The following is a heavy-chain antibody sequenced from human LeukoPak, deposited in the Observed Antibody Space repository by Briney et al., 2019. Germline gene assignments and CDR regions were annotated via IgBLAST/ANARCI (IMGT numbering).Heavy chain of an antibody. D-gene: IGHD3-10*01. CDR2: IYTSGST. Sequence: SETLSLTCAVYGGSFSGYYWSWIRQPAGKGLEWIGRIYTSGSTNYNPSLKSRVTISVDTSKNQFSLKLSSVTAADTAVYYCARDSWTMVRGGTNWFDPWGQGTLVTVSS. CDR1: GGSFSGYY. J-gene: IGHJ5*02. V-gene: IGHV4-4*07. CDR3: ARDSWTMVRGGTNWFDP.